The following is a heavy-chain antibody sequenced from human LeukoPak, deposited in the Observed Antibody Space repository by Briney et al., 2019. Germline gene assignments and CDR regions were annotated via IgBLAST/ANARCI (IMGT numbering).Heavy chain of an antibody. V-gene: IGHV4-39*01. CDR2: ITYSGRT. CDR3: ARRRKVYDLDY. D-gene: IGHD2-8*01. J-gene: IGHJ4*02. CDR1: GGSISSRTHY. Sequence: SETLSLTCSVSGGSISSRTHYWSWIRQPPGKGLEWIGYITYSGRTFYNPSLKSRVTISVDTSKNQFSLKLSSVTAADTAVYYCARRRKVYDLDYWGQGTLVTVSS.